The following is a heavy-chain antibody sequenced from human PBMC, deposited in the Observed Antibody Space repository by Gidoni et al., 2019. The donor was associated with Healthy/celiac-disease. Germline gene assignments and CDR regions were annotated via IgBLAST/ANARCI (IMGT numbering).Heavy chain of an antibody. CDR1: GGSISSGSYY. CDR3: ARGFQQLADDY. Sequence: QVQLQASGPGLVKPSQTLSLTCTVSGGSISSGSYYWGWIRQPAGKGLEWIGRIYTSGSTNYNPSLKSRVTMSVDTSKNQFSLKLSSVTAADTAVYYCARGFQQLADDYWGQGTLVTVSS. D-gene: IGHD6-13*01. CDR2: IYTSGST. V-gene: IGHV4-61*02. J-gene: IGHJ4*02.